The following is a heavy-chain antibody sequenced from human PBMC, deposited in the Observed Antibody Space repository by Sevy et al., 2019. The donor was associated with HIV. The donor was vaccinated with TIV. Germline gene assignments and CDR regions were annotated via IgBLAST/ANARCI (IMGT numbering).Heavy chain of an antibody. CDR1: GFTFSSHG. CDR2: IWYDGSNI. Sequence: GGSLRLSCAASGFTFSSHGMHWVRQAPGKGPEWVAVIWYDGSNIYYADSAKGRFTISRDNSKNKLYLQMYSLRPEDTAVYYCARVSSHDFWSGYWGYLDYWGQGTLVTVSS. CDR3: ARVSSHDFWSGYWGYLDY. D-gene: IGHD3-3*01. J-gene: IGHJ4*02. V-gene: IGHV3-33*03.